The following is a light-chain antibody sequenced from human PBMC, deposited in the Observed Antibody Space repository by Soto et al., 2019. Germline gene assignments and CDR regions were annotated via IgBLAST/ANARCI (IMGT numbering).Light chain of an antibody. CDR1: QSVSSN. CDR3: QQYNNWPPIT. J-gene: IGKJ5*01. Sequence: EIVMTQSPTTLSVSSGGRAPLSCQASQSVSSNLAWYQQKPGQAPRLLIYGASTRATGIPARFSGSGSGTEFTLTISSLQSEDFAVYYCQQYNNWPPITFGQGTRLEIK. CDR2: GAS. V-gene: IGKV3D-15*01.